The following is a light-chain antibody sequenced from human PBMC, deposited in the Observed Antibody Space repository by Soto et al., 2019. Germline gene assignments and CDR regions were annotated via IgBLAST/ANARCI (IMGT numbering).Light chain of an antibody. J-gene: IGKJ2*02. CDR2: GAS. Sequence: EIVMTQSPATLSLSPGERATLSCRASQSVSSNLAWYQQKPGQAPRHLIYGASTRATGISARFSGSGSGTEFTLTISSLQSEDFAVYYCQQYNNWPPWTFGQGTKLEIK. V-gene: IGKV3-15*01. CDR1: QSVSSN. CDR3: QQYNNWPPWT.